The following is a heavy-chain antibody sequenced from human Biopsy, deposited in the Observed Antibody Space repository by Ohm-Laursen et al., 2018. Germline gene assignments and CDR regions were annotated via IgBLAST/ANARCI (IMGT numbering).Heavy chain of an antibody. CDR3: ARGPSGVATIG. D-gene: IGHD5-24*01. J-gene: IGHJ4*02. V-gene: IGHV3-21*01. Sequence: SLRLSCSASGFIFSTYTMNWVRQAPGEGLEWVSSISSRSSDIYYADSVKGRFTISRDNAKNSLFLHMNSLRAEDTAVYYCARGPSGVATIGRGQGTLVSVSS. CDR2: ISSRSSDI. CDR1: GFIFSTYT.